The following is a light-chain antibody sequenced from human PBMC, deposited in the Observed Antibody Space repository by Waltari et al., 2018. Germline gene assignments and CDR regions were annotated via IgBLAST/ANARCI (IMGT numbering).Light chain of an antibody. CDR3: QQLRNWPLT. CDR1: QSVGTY. CDR2: DAS. Sequence: EIVLTQSSAVLSFSPGERATLSSRASQSVGTYLAWYQQRPGQTPRLLIYDASYRATGIPARFSGSGSETDCTLTISSLQPEDFAVYYCQQLRNWPLTFGGGTRVQI. V-gene: IGKV3-11*01. J-gene: IGKJ4*01.